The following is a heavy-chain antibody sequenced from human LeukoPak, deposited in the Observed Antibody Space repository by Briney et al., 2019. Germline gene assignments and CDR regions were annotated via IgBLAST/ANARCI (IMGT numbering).Heavy chain of an antibody. CDR3: AKGRYAPWP. CDR2: IGGGGVNT. J-gene: IGHJ5*02. D-gene: IGHD2-2*01. CDR1: GFIFRSYA. V-gene: IGHV3-23*01. Sequence: GGSHRLSCAASGFIFRSYAMSWVRQAPGKGLEWVSLIGGGGVNTYYADSVKGRFTISRDNSKNMLFLQMNSLRAEDTAVYYCAKGRYAPWPWGQGTLVTVCS.